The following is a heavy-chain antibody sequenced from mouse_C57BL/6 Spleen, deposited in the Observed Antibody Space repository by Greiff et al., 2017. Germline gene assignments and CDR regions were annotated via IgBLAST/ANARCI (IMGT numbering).Heavy chain of an antibody. CDR1: GYTFTSYG. CDR3: AREEEDYYAMDY. J-gene: IGHJ4*01. Sequence: QVQLQQSGAELARPGASVKLSCKASGYTFTSYGISWVKQRTGQGLEWIGEIYPRSGNTYYNEKFKGKATLTVDKSSSTAYMELRSLTSEDSAVYFWAREEEDYYAMDYWGQGTSVTVSS. V-gene: IGHV1-81*01. CDR2: IYPRSGNT.